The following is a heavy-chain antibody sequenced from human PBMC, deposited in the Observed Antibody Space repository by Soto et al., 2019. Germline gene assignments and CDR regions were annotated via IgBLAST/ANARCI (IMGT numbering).Heavy chain of an antibody. J-gene: IGHJ6*02. Sequence: QAQLEQSGGEVKKPGSSVKVSCKASRVAFSKFIVTWVRQAPGVGLEWVGGIIPVFGTANYAQKVKGSVTIPADESTSTSDMEVNNLRSEETAVYYCAKVRYSSPMGYYYGMDVWGQGTTVTVSS. CDR2: IIPVFGTA. CDR3: AKVRYSSPMGYYYGMDV. D-gene: IGHD2-2*01. V-gene: IGHV1-69*01. CDR1: RVAFSKFI.